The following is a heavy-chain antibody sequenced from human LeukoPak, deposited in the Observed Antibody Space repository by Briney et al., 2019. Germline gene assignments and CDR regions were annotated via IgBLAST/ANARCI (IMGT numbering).Heavy chain of an antibody. CDR1: GGSIISYY. J-gene: IGHJ6*02. D-gene: IGHD4-11*01. V-gene: IGHV4-59*08. Sequence: SETLSLTCSVSGGSIISYYWSWIRQPPGKGLEWIGYIYYTGITKYGPSLTSRVTISVDTSKNQFSLKLTSVTAADTAVYYCTRHAPVTVIGHGMGVWGQGTTVTVSS. CDR3: TRHAPVTVIGHGMGV. CDR2: IYYTGIT.